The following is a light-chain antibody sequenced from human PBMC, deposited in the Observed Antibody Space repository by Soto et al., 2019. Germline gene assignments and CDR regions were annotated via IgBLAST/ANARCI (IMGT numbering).Light chain of an antibody. CDR1: SSNIGAGYG. Sequence: QAVVTQPPSVSGAPGQRVTVSCTGSSSNIGAGYGVNWYQQLPGTAPKLLIYGNSNRPSGVPDRFSASKSGTSASLAITGLQAEDEADYYCQSYDSSLSGSGVFGGGTKLTVL. CDR2: GNS. V-gene: IGLV1-40*01. J-gene: IGLJ3*02. CDR3: QSYDSSLSGSGV.